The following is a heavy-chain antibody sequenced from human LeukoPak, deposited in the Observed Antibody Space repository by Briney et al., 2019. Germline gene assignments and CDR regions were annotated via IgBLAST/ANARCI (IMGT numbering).Heavy chain of an antibody. Sequence: GGSLRLSCAASGFTFSSYEMNWVRQAPGKGLEWVSYISSSGSTIYYADSVKGRFTISRDNAKNSLYLQMNSLRAEDTAVYYCARDPFGGYSYTDYYYGMDVWGQGTTVTVSS. D-gene: IGHD5-18*01. V-gene: IGHV3-48*03. CDR2: ISSSGSTI. CDR1: GFTFSSYE. J-gene: IGHJ6*02. CDR3: ARDPFGGYSYTDYYYGMDV.